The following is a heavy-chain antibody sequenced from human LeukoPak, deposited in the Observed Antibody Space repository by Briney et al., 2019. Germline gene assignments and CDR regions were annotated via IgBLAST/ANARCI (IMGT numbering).Heavy chain of an antibody. V-gene: IGHV4-59*01. CDR3: ARAGGSGSYYYAMDV. CDR1: AVSISSYY. CDR2: IYYSGST. J-gene: IGHJ6*02. Sequence: SETLSLTCTVSAVSISSYYWSWIRQPPGKGLEWIGYIYYSGSTNYNPSLKSRVTISVDTSKNQFSLKLSSVTAADTAVYYCARAGGSGSYYYAMDVWGQGTTVTASS. D-gene: IGHD3-10*01.